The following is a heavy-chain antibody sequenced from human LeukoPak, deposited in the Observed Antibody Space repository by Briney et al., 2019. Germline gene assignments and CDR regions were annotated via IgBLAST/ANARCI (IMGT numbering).Heavy chain of an antibody. Sequence: PSETLSLTCTVSGGSISSSSYYWGWIRQPPGKGLEWIGSIYYSGSTYYNPSLKSRVTISVDTSKNQFSLKLSSVTAADTAVYYCARAYYYDSSGYAHWFDPWGQGTLVTVSS. V-gene: IGHV4-39*07. D-gene: IGHD3-22*01. CDR2: IYYSGST. CDR1: GGSISSSSYY. CDR3: ARAYYYDSSGYAHWFDP. J-gene: IGHJ5*02.